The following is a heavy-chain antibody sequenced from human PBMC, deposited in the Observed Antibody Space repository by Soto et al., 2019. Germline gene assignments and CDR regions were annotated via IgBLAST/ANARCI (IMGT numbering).Heavy chain of an antibody. D-gene: IGHD3-10*01. J-gene: IGHJ5*01. CDR1: GGSVSSGSFF. Sequence: SETLSLTCTVSGGSVSSGSFFWSWIRQPPGKGLESIGYISPSGSPEYTPSLQSRLTISLDTSKNQFSLRLASVTAADATVYYCAFRIYGLGLFSWGHGALVTVSS. CDR2: ISPSGSP. CDR3: AFRIYGLGLFS. V-gene: IGHV4-61*01.